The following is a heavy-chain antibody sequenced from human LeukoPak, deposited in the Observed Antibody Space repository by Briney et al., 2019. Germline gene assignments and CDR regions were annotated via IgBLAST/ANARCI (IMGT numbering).Heavy chain of an antibody. D-gene: IGHD2-2*01. CDR2: ISYDGSNK. CDR1: GFTFSSYA. V-gene: IGHV3-30-3*01. J-gene: IGHJ4*02. Sequence: QSGGSLRLSCAASGFTFSSYAMHWVRQAPGKGLEWVAVISYDGSNKYYADSVKGRFTISRDNSKNTLYLQMNSLRAEDTAVYYCARSSDHMAPGGWGQGTLVTVSS. CDR3: ARSSDHMAPGG.